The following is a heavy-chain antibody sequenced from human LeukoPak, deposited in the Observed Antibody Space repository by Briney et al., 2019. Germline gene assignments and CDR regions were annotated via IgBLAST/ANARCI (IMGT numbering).Heavy chain of an antibody. Sequence: GASVKVSCKASGYTFTSYYMHWVRQAPGQGLEWMGLINPSGGSTSYAQKFQGRVTMTRDTSTSTVYMELSSLRSEDTAVYYCARDARSIAAAGGSWFDPWGQGTLVTVSS. V-gene: IGHV1-46*01. J-gene: IGHJ5*02. D-gene: IGHD6-13*01. CDR2: INPSGGST. CDR1: GYTFTSYY. CDR3: ARDARSIAAAGGSWFDP.